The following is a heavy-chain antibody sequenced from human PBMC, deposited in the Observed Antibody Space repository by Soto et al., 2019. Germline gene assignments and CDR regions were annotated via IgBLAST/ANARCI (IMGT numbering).Heavy chain of an antibody. V-gene: IGHV3-64D*06. CDR3: VKPPGYYYDGSVYYSV. CDR1: GFTFSNYG. Sequence: GGSLRLSCSASGFTFSNYGIHWVRQTPGKGLEYVSAISTNGDSKYYADSVKGRFTISRDNSKNTLYLQMSSLRAEDTAVYYCVKPPGYYYDGSVYYSVWGQGTLVTVSS. J-gene: IGHJ4*02. CDR2: ISTNGDSK. D-gene: IGHD3-22*01.